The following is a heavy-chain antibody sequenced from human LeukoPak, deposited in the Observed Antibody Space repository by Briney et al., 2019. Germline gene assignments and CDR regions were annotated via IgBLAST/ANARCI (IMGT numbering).Heavy chain of an antibody. D-gene: IGHD3-3*02. CDR2: INPSGGST. V-gene: IGHV1-46*01. CDR3: ARKGILTFDY. CDR1: GYTFTSYS. Sequence: ASVKVSCKASGYTFTSYSIHWGQQAPGQGLEWMGVINPSGGSTTYAQMFQGRVTMTTDTSTGTVYMELSSLRSEDTAVYYCARKGILTFDYWGQGTLVTVSS. J-gene: IGHJ4*02.